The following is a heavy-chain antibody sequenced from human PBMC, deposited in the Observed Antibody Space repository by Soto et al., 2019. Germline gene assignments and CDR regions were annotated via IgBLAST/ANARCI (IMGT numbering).Heavy chain of an antibody. CDR3: TLSYGASDYYYTGMDV. CDR2: IPPGDSDT. D-gene: IGHD4-17*01. Sequence: PWESVTISSQGSRGRLTLYTPYWERQIPGKGLERMGSIPPGDSDTRYSPSLQGQVTISADKSISTAYLQWSSLKASDTAMFYCTLSYGASDYYYTGMDVWGQGTTVTVSS. CDR1: RGRLTLYT. V-gene: IGHV5-51*01. J-gene: IGHJ6*02.